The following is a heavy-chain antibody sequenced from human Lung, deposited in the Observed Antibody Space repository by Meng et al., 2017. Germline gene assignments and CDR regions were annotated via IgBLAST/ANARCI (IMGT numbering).Heavy chain of an antibody. D-gene: IGHD3-22*01. CDR1: GGSISSSSYY. CDR3: ARYVFDSSSLYSNWFDP. J-gene: IGHJ5*02. Sequence: QLQLQESGPGLVKPSETLSLTCSVSGGSISSSSYYWGWIRQPPGKGLEWIGSLYYSGSTYYSPSLKSRVTISVDTSKNQLSLKLSSMTAADTAVYYCARYVFDSSSLYSNWFDPWGQGTLVTVSS. CDR2: LYYSGST. V-gene: IGHV4-39*07.